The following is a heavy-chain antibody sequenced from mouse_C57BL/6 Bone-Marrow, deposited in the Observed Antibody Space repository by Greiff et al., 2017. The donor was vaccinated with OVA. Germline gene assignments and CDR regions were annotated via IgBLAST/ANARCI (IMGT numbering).Heavy chain of an antibody. CDR2: IRLKSDNYAT. CDR1: GFTFSNYW. V-gene: IGHV6-3*01. J-gene: IGHJ2*01. Sequence: EVKLEESGGGLVQPGGSMKLSCVASGFTFSNYWMNWVRQSPDKGLEWVAQIRLKSDNYATHYAESVKGRFTISRDDSKSSVYLQMNNLRAEDTGIYYCTGPGDFDYWGQGTTLTVSS. D-gene: IGHD1-1*02. CDR3: TGPGDFDY.